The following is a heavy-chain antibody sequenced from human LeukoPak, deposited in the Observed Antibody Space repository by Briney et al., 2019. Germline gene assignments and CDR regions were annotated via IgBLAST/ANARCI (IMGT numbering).Heavy chain of an antibody. CDR1: GGSFSGYY. D-gene: IGHD1-26*01. V-gene: IGHV4-34*01. Sequence: SETLSLTCAVYGGSFSGYYWSWIRQPPGKGLEWIGEINHSGSTNYNPSLKSRVTISVDTSKNHFSLKLSSVTAADTAVYYCARYSGTLGYFDYWGQGTLVTVSS. J-gene: IGHJ4*02. CDR2: INHSGST. CDR3: ARYSGTLGYFDY.